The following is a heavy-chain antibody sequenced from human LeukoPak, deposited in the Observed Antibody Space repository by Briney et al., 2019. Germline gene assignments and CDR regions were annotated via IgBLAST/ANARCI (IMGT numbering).Heavy chain of an antibody. CDR1: GFTFSSYA. D-gene: IGHD2-15*01. CDR3: ARVLRYCSGGNCYSGGLGYMDV. J-gene: IGHJ6*03. Sequence: GRSLRLSCAASGFTFSSYAMLWVRQAPGKGLEWVAVISYDGTNKYYADSVKGRFTISRDNSKNTLYLQMNSLRAEDTAVYYCARVLRYCSGGNCYSGGLGYMDVWGKGTTVTISS. V-gene: IGHV3-30*04. CDR2: ISYDGTNK.